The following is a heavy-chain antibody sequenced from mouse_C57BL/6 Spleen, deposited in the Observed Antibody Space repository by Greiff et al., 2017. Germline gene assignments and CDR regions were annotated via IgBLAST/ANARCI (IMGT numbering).Heavy chain of an antibody. CDR2: ISSGSSTI. J-gene: IGHJ2*01. Sequence: EVMLVESGGGLVKPGGSLKLSCAASGFTFSDYGMHWVRQAPEKGLEWVAYISSGSSTIYYADTVKGRFTISRDNAKNTLFLQMTSLRSEDTAMYYCAKSYYGSSFYYFDYWGQGTTLTVSS. CDR3: AKSYYGSSFYYFDY. D-gene: IGHD1-1*01. V-gene: IGHV5-17*01. CDR1: GFTFSDYG.